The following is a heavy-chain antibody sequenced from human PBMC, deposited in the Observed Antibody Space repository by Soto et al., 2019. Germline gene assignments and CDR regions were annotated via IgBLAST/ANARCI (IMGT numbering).Heavy chain of an antibody. CDR1: GDSVSSNSAA. D-gene: IGHD3-10*01. V-gene: IGHV6-1*01. J-gene: IGHJ6*02. CDR2: TYYRSKWYN. Sequence: SQTLSLTCAISGDSVSSNSAAWNWIRQSPSRGLEWLGRTYYRSKWYNDYAVSVKSRITINPDTSKNQFSLQLNSVTPEDTAVYYCARDRRRYYYGSGSAHYYYYGMDVWGQGTTVTVSS. CDR3: ARDRRRYYYGSGSAHYYYYGMDV.